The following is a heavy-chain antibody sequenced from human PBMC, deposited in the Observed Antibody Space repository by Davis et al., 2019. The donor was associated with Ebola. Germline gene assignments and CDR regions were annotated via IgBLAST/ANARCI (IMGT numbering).Heavy chain of an antibody. V-gene: IGHV4-34*01. CDR3: AKDPHDYSNYFYYYGMDV. CDR1: GGSFSGYY. J-gene: IGHJ6*02. Sequence: SETLSLTCAVYGGSFSGYYWSWIRQPPGKGLEWIGEINHSGSTNYNPSLKSRVTISVDTSKNQFSLKLSSVTAADTAVYYCAKDPHDYSNYFYYYGMDVWGQGTTVTVSS. CDR2: INHSGST. D-gene: IGHD4-11*01.